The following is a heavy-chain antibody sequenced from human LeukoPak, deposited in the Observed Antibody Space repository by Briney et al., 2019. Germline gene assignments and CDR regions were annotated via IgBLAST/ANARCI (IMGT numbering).Heavy chain of an antibody. V-gene: IGHV3-30*18. J-gene: IGHJ3*02. CDR1: GFTFSSYG. Sequence: GGSLRLSCAASGFTFSSYGMHWVRQAPGKGLEWVAVISYDGSNKYYADSVKGRFTISRDNSKNTLYLQMNSLRAEDTAVYYCAKGEDSTGTDAFDIWGQGTMVTVSS. CDR2: ISYDGSNK. D-gene: IGHD2-2*01. CDR3: AKGEDSTGTDAFDI.